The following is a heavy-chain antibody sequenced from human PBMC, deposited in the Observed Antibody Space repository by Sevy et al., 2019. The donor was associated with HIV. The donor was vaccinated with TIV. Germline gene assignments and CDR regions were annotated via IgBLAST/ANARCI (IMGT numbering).Heavy chain of an antibody. Sequence: ASVKVSSKASGYTFTGYYMHWVRQAPGQGLEWMGWINPNSGGTNYAQKCQGRVTMTRDTSISTAYMELSRLRSDDTAVYYCARDWTGLRYFDWDNRAEFDYWGQGTLVTVSS. CDR1: GYTFTGYY. V-gene: IGHV1-2*02. CDR3: ARDWTGLRYFDWDNRAEFDY. CDR2: INPNSGGT. J-gene: IGHJ4*02. D-gene: IGHD3-9*01.